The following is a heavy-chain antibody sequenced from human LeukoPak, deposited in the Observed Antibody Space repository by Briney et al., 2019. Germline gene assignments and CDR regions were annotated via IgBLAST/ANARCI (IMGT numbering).Heavy chain of an antibody. J-gene: IGHJ3*02. CDR1: GFTFSSYA. Sequence: PGGSLRLSCAASGFTFSSYAMHWVRQAPGKGLEYVSAISSNGGSTYYANSVKGRFTISRDNSKNTLYLQMGSLRAEDMAVYYCARGRYGDYGRGAFDIWGQGTMVTVSS. D-gene: IGHD4-17*01. CDR2: ISSNGGST. V-gene: IGHV3-64*01. CDR3: ARGRYGDYGRGAFDI.